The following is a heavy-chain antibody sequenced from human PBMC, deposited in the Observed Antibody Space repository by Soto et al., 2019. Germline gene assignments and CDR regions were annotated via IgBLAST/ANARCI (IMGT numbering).Heavy chain of an antibody. D-gene: IGHD5-12*01. CDR1: GFTFSSYA. CDR2: ISGSGGST. CDR3: AKGKRWLQIGSCHFDY. J-gene: IGHJ4*02. Sequence: PGGSLRLSCAASGFTFSSYAMSWVRQAPGKGLEWVSAISGSGGSTYYADSVKGRFTISRDNSKNTLYLQMNSLRAEDTAVYYCAKGKRWLQIGSCHFDYWGQGTLVTVSS. V-gene: IGHV3-23*01.